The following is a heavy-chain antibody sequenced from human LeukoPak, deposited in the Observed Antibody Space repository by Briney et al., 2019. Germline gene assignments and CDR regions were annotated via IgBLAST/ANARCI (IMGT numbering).Heavy chain of an antibody. D-gene: IGHD3-9*01. J-gene: IGHJ3*02. Sequence: PGGSLRLSCAASGFTFSSYWMSWARQAPGKGLEWVANIKQDGSEKYYVDSVKGRFTISRDNAKNSLYLQMNSLRAEDTAVYYCARERYFDWLSPRTLAFDIWGQGTMVTVSS. CDR1: GFTFSSYW. CDR2: IKQDGSEK. V-gene: IGHV3-7*01. CDR3: ARERYFDWLSPRTLAFDI.